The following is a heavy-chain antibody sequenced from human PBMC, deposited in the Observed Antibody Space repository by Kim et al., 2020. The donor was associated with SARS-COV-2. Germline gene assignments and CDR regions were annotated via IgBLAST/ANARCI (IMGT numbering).Heavy chain of an antibody. J-gene: IGHJ5*02. Sequence: SPSLKSRLTITKDTSKNQVVLTMTNMDPVDTATYYCAHSRGLRDYNWFDPWGQGTLVTVSS. D-gene: IGHD5-12*01. V-gene: IGHV2-5*01. CDR3: AHSRGLRDYNWFDP.